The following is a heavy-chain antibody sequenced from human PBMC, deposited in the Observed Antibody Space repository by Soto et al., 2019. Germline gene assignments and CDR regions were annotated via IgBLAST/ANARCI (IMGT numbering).Heavy chain of an antibody. CDR3: ARKYSSSWYYYYGMDV. D-gene: IGHD6-13*01. CDR1: GGTFGSYA. CDR2: IIPIFGTA. V-gene: IGHV1-69*05. Sequence: SVKVSCKASGGTFGSYAISWVRQAPGQGLEWMGGIIPIFGTANYAQKLQGRVTMTTDTSTSTAYMELRSLRSDDTAVYYCARKYSSSWYYYYGMDVWGQGTTVTVSS. J-gene: IGHJ6*02.